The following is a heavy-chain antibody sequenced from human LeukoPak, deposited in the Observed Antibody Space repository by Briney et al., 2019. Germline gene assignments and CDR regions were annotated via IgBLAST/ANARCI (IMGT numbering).Heavy chain of an antibody. J-gene: IGHJ5*02. CDR1: GGSISSGSYY. V-gene: IGHV4-61*02. CDR3: AREGLNMVRGVIPKEAWGWFDP. CDR2: IYTSGST. Sequence: SETLSLTCTVSGGSISSGSYYWSWIRQPAGKGLEWIGRIYTSGSTNYNPSLKSRVTISVDTSKNQFSLRLSSVTAADTAVYYCAREGLNMVRGVIPKEAWGWFDPWGQGTLVTVSS. D-gene: IGHD3-10*01.